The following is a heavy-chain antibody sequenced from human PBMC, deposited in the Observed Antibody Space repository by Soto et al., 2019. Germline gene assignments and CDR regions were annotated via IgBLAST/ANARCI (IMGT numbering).Heavy chain of an antibody. V-gene: IGHV4-39*01. J-gene: IGHJ4*02. CDR3: ARLEGLATISYYFDF. CDR1: DDSINSDKYY. D-gene: IGHD3-9*01. CDR2: ISYRGNT. Sequence: QLQLQESGPGLVKPSETLSLTCSVSDDSINSDKYYWGWIRQPPGKGLEWIGSISYRGNTYYTPSLQTRVTISLDNSTSQFSLKLNSVTAADSAVYFCARLEGLATISYYFDFWGPGALVTVSS.